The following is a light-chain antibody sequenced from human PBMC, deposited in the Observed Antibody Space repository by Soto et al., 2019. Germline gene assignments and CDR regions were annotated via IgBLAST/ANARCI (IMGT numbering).Light chain of an antibody. CDR3: QHYYNYPWT. J-gene: IGKJ1*01. Sequence: DIKMTHSLSAVSATVGERVIITCRASQSISSWLAWYQQKPGKAPKLLIYDASSLQSGVPSRFSGNGSGTEFPLTISSLQPDDFSSYYCQHYYNYPWTSGQGTKVDIK. CDR1: QSISSW. V-gene: IGKV1-5*01. CDR2: DAS.